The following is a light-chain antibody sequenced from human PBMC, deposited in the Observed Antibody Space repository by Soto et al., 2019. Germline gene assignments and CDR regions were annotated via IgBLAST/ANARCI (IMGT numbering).Light chain of an antibody. CDR3: QQYDTYWT. CDR2: DAS. J-gene: IGKJ1*01. Sequence: VIWMTQSPSLLSASTGDRVTISCRMSQGIASYLAWYQHKPGKAPKLLIYDASSLESGVPSRFSGSRSGTEFTLTISSLQPDDIATYYCQQYDTYWTFGQGTKVDIK. V-gene: IGKV1D-8*03. CDR1: QGIASY.